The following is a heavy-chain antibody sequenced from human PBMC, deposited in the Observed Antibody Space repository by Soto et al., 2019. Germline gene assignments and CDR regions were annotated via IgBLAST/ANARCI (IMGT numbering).Heavy chain of an antibody. V-gene: IGHV1-8*01. CDR3: VRGAVTRGRYFQH. Sequence: QVQLLQSGAEVKKPGASVQVSCKASGYTFTSYDINWVRQATGHGLEWMGWMNPNSGNTGYAQKFQGRVTMTRNTSLSLAYMELSSLRSEDTAVYYCVRGAVTRGRYFQHWDQGTLVTVSS. D-gene: IGHD6-19*01. CDR2: MNPNSGNT. J-gene: IGHJ1*01. CDR1: GYTFTSYD.